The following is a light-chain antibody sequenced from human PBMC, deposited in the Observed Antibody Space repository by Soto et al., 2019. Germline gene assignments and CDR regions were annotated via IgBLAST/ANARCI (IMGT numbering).Light chain of an antibody. Sequence: QSALTQPPSASGSPGQSVTISCTGTSSDVGGYNSVSWFQQHPGKAPKHMIYEVNKRPSGVPGRFSGSKSGNTASLTVSGLQTEDEADYYCSSFAGSDNVVFGGGTKLTVL. CDR1: SSDVGGYNS. CDR2: EVN. J-gene: IGLJ2*01. CDR3: SSFAGSDNVV. V-gene: IGLV2-8*01.